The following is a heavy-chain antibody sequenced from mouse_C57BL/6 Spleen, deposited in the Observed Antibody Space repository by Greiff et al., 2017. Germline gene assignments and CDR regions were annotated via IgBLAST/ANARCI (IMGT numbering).Heavy chain of an antibody. V-gene: IGHV6-6*01. D-gene: IGHD2-1*01. CDR1: GFTFSDAW. J-gene: IGHJ2*01. CDR3: TRGYYGNYPYYCDY. Sequence: EVKVEESGGGLVQPGGSMKLSCAASGFTFSDAWMDWVRQSPEKGLEWVAEIRNKANNHATYYAESVKGRFTISRDDSKSSVYLQMNSLRAEDTGIYYCTRGYYGNYPYYCDYWGQGTTLTVSS. CDR2: IRNKANNHAT.